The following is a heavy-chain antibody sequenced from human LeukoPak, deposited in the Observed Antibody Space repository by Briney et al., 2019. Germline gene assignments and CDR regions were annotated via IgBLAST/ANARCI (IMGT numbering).Heavy chain of an antibody. CDR1: GFTFSSYG. Sequence: GGSLRLSCAASGFTFSSYGMSWVRQAPGKGLEWVAVISYDGTNKYYADSVKGRFTISRDNSKNTLYLQMNSLRAEDTAVYYCARDFSHYYYMDVWGKGTTVTISS. V-gene: IGHV3-30*03. CDR3: ARDFSHYYYMDV. J-gene: IGHJ6*03. CDR2: ISYDGTNK.